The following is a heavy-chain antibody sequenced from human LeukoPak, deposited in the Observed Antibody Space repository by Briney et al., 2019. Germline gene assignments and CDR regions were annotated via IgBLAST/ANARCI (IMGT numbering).Heavy chain of an antibody. CDR1: GGSFSGYY. CDR3: ARGNGEYGDLYFDY. CDR2: INHSGST. J-gene: IGHJ4*02. Sequence: SETLSLTCAVYGGSFSGYYWSWIRQPPGKGLEWIGEINHSGSTNYNPSLKSRVTISVDTSKNQFSLKLSSVTAADTAVYYCARGNGEYGDLYFDYWGQGTLVTVSS. D-gene: IGHD4-17*01. V-gene: IGHV4-34*01.